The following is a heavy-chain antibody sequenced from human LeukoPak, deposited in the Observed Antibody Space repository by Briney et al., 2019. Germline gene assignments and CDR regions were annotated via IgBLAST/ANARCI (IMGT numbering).Heavy chain of an antibody. V-gene: IGHV4-34*01. D-gene: IGHD3-10*01. CDR3: ARGLGFVRLNTH. CDR1: GGSFSGYY. J-gene: IGHJ3*01. CDR2: INHSGST. Sequence: SETLSLTCAVYGGSFSGYYWSWIRQPPGKGLEWIGEINHSGSTNYNPSLKSRVTISVDTSKNQFSLKLSSVTAADTAVYYCARGLGFVRLNTHWGQGTMVTVSS.